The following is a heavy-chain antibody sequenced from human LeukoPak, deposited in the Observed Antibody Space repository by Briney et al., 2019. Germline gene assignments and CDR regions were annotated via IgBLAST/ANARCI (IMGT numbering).Heavy chain of an antibody. V-gene: IGHV3-64D*06. CDR2: INSNGGRT. J-gene: IGHJ4*02. Sequence: GGSLRLSCSASGFTFNKYTMHWVRQAPGKGLEYVSAINSNGGRTYYADSVKGRFTIYRDNSKNTLYLQMSSLRAEDTAVYYCVKQGYSGSGSYYILAYWGQGTLVTVSS. D-gene: IGHD3-10*01. CDR1: GFTFNKYT. CDR3: VKQGYSGSGSYYILAY.